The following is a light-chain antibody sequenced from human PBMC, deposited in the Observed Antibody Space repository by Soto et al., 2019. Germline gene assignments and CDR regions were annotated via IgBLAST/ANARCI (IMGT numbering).Light chain of an antibody. V-gene: IGKV1-27*01. CDR2: AAS. J-gene: IGKJ3*01. CDR3: QKYNSAPRT. Sequence: DIQMTQSPSSMSASAGYRVTITCWASQGISNYLAWYQQKPGKVPKILIYAASTLQSGVPSRFSGSGSGTDFTLTISSLQNEDVATYYCQKYNSAPRTFGPGTKVDIK. CDR1: QGISNY.